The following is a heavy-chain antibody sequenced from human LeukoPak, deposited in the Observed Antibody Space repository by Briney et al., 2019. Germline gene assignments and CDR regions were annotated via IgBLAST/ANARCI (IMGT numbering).Heavy chain of an antibody. J-gene: IGHJ4*02. V-gene: IGHV3-48*03. CDR2: ISGDGTTI. CDR1: GFIFSSHE. D-gene: IGHD3-22*01. CDR3: VRRESSGFFYYFDH. Sequence: GGSLRLSCEASGFIFSSHEMNWVRQSPGKGLEWHSYISGDGTTIYYEDSVKGRFTISRDNAKKSLSLQMNSLRVEDTAVYYCVRRESSGFFYYFDHWGQGVLVTVSS.